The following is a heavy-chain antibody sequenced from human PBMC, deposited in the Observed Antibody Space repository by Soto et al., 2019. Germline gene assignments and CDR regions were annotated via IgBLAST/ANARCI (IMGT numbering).Heavy chain of an antibody. V-gene: IGHV3-21*01. CDR1: GFFSGTYP. CDR2: LSASSTYI. D-gene: IGHD5-12*01. CDR3: ARGWLRDPWMY. Sequence: EVQLVESGGGLVKPGGSLGLSGAASGFFSGTYPRTWFPQPPGKGLEWVSSLSASSTYIYYADSLKGRFPISRDNAYNSLYLKMNSLRAEDTAVYYCARGWLRDPWMYWGQGTLVTVSS. J-gene: IGHJ4*02.